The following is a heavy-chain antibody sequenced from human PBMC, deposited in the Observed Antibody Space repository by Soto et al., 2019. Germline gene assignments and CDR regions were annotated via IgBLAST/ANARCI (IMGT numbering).Heavy chain of an antibody. CDR3: ATSSHWYGYFHH. V-gene: IGHV1-24*01. CDR1: GDTLSGLS. J-gene: IGHJ1*01. CDR2: FEPDNGET. Sequence: GASVKVSCKVSGDTLSGLSMHWVRQAPGKGLECLGGFEPDNGETIYAQAFQGRVTMTEDTATDTAYLELSSLRSEDTAVYYCATSSHWYGYFHHWGQGTMVTVSS. D-gene: IGHD6-13*01.